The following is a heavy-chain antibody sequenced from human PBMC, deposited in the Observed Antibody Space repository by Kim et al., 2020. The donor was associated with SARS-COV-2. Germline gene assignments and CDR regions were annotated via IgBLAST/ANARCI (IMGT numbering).Heavy chain of an antibody. J-gene: IGHJ4*02. CDR3: ARWTECGGDCYFLEY. V-gene: IGHV4-59*13. CDR2: IYYTGRT. CDR1: GDSITSTY. D-gene: IGHD2-21*02. Sequence: SETLSLTCTVSGDSITSTYWSWIRQPPGKGLQWIGHIYYTGRTDYDPSLRSRLAISLDTSRTQFSLRLSSLTPADTAVYYCARWTECGGDCYFLEYWGQGILVTVSS.